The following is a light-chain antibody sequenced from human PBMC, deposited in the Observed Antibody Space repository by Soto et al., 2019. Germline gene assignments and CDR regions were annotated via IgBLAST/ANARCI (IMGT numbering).Light chain of an antibody. CDR1: SSDVGGYNY. CDR3: SSYTSSSTAV. J-gene: IGLJ7*01. CDR2: DVS. Sequence: QSALTQPASVSGSHGQSITISCTGTSSDVGGYNYVSWYQQHPGKAPKLMIYDVSNRPSGVSNRFSGSKSGNTASLTISGLQAEDEADYYCSSYTSSSTAVFGGGTQLTVL. V-gene: IGLV2-14*01.